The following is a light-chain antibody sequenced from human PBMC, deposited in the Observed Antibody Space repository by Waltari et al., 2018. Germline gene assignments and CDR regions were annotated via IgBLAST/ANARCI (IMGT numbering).Light chain of an antibody. V-gene: IGKV4-1*01. CDR1: QNVLNNSNNKNF. Sequence: DIVMNQSPDSLAVPLGERATINCKSSQNVLNNSNNKNFLAWYQQKPGQSPKLLIYWSSTRESGVPDRFSGSGSGTDFTLTINSLQAEDVAVYYCQQYYSTPITFGGGTKVEIK. CDR2: WSS. J-gene: IGKJ4*01. CDR3: QQYYSTPIT.